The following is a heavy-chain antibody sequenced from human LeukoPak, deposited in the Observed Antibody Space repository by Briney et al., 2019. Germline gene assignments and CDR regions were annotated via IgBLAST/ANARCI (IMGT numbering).Heavy chain of an antibody. CDR1: GSTFTSCG. CDR3: ARHLWFGALSPSDY. CDR2: ISAYNGNT. D-gene: IGHD3-10*01. J-gene: IGHJ4*02. Sequence: ASVNVSCKASGSTFTSCGISWMRQPPAQGLEWMGWISAYNGNTNYEQKLHDRGTMTTDNSTSKAYMELLSLRTDDAAVDYCARHLWFGALSPSDYWGQGTLVTVSS. V-gene: IGHV1-18*01.